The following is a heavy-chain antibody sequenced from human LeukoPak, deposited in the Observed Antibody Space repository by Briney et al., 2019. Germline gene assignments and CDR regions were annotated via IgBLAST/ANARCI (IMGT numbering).Heavy chain of an antibody. Sequence: ASVKVSCKASGGTFSSYTISWVRQAPGQGLEWMGRIIPILGIANYAQEFQGRVTITADKSTSTAYMELSSLRSEDTAVYYCARALAQLPGFFDYWGQRTLVTVSS. J-gene: IGHJ4*02. V-gene: IGHV1-69*02. CDR2: IIPILGIA. CDR3: ARALAQLPGFFDY. CDR1: GGTFSSYT. D-gene: IGHD2-2*01.